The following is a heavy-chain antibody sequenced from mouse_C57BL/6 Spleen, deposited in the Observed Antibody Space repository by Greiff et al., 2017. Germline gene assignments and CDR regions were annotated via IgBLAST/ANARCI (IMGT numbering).Heavy chain of an antibody. CDR1: GYAFSSSW. J-gene: IGHJ2*01. CDR3: ASPPLLRSGDYLDY. V-gene: IGHV1-82*01. D-gene: IGHD1-1*01. CDR2: IYPGDGDT. Sequence: VQLQQSGPELVKPGASVKISCKASGYAFSSSWMNWVKQRPGKGLEWIGRIYPGDGDTNYNGKFKGKATLTADKSSSTAYMQLSSLTSEDSAVYFCASPPLLRSGDYLDYWGQGTTLTVSS.